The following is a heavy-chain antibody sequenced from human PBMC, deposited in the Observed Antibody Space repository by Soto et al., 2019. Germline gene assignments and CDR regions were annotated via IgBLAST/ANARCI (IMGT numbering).Heavy chain of an antibody. D-gene: IGHD1-26*01. CDR3: AYNVYYSCDH. Sequence: PSETLSLTCTVSSGSVSTGNWWSWVRQSPGTGLEWIGEIHHGGSTSYNPSLRNRVTISVDKSKDQFSLNLYSVTAADTAVYYCAYNVYYSCDHWGPGTLVTVSS. J-gene: IGHJ4*02. CDR2: IHHGGST. CDR1: SGSVSTGNW. V-gene: IGHV4-4*02.